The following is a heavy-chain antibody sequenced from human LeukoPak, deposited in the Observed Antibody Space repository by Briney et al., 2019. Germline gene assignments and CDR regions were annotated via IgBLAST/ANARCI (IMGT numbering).Heavy chain of an antibody. J-gene: IGHJ6*03. CDR1: GSTVSSNY. Sequence: GGSLRLSCAAPGSTVSSNYMSWVRQAPGKGLEWVSVIYIGGSTYYADSVKGRFTISRENSKNTLYLQMNSLRAQDTAVYYCARVRPQAIIDVWGKGTTVTVSS. CDR2: IYIGGST. V-gene: IGHV3-53*01. CDR3: ARVRPQAIIDV. D-gene: IGHD6-6*01.